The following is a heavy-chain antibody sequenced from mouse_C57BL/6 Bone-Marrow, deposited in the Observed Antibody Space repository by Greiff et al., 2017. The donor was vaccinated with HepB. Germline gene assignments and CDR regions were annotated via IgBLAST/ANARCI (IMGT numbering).Heavy chain of an antibody. CDR3: ASLGYSKGWYFDV. CDR1: GYTFTDYY. CDR2: INPYNGGT. J-gene: IGHJ1*03. D-gene: IGHD2-5*01. Sequence: EVQLQQSGPVLVKPGASVKMSCKASGYTFTDYYMNWVKQSHGKSLEWIGVINPYNGGTSYNQKFKGKATLPVDKSSSTAYMELNSLTSEDSAVYYCASLGYSKGWYFDVWGTGTTVTVSS. V-gene: IGHV1-19*01.